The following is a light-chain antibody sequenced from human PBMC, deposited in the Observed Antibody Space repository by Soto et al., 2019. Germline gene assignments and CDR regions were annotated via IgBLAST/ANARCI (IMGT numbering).Light chain of an antibody. V-gene: IGKV2-28*01. J-gene: IGKJ5*01. Sequence: LLPQSPLSLPVIPGEPSSIYCRSSRILLRSNGYNNLDWYLQKTGQAPQILIYLGSNRASGIPDRFSGSGSGTDFKLKISRVEAEDVGVYYCMKALQTPRACGQGTRLEIK. CDR2: LGS. CDR1: RILLRSNGYNN. CDR3: MKALQTPRA.